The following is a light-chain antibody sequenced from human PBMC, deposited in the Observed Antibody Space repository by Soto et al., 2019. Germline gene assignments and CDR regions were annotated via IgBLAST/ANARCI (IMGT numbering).Light chain of an antibody. J-gene: IGKJ4*01. CDR2: DAS. CDR3: QQRSNWPLT. V-gene: IGKV3-11*01. Sequence: EIVLTQSPATLSLSPGERATLSCRASQSVSSYLAWYQQKPGQAPMLLIYDASNRATGIPARCSGSGSGTDFTLTISSLEPEDFAVYYCQQRSNWPLTFGGGTKVAIK. CDR1: QSVSSY.